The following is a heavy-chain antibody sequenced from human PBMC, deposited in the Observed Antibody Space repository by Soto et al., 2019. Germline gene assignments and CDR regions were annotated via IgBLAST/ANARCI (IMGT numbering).Heavy chain of an antibody. CDR3: ARGGSRWLAGGGVYYGMDV. D-gene: IGHD2-8*02. V-gene: IGHV3-30-3*01. Sequence: GGSLRLSCAASGFTFSTYTMHWVRQAPGKGLEWVTVISYNRTNKYFADSVKGRFTISRDNSKNTLYLEMSSLRAEDTAVYFCARGGSRWLAGGGVYYGMDVWGQGTTVTVSS. CDR1: GFTFSTYT. J-gene: IGHJ6*02. CDR2: ISYNRTNK.